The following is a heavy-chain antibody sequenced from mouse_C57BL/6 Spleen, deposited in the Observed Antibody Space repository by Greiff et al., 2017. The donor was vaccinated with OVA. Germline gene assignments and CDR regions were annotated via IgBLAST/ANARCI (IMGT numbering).Heavy chain of an antibody. CDR3: ASSITTVVADFDY. CDR2: IHPNSGST. V-gene: IGHV1-64*01. J-gene: IGHJ2*01. Sequence: VKLQQPGAELVKPGASVKLSCKASGYTFTSYWMHWVKQRPGQGLEWIGMIHPNSGSTNYNEKFKSKATLTVDKSSSTAYMQRSSLTSEESAVYYCASSITTVVADFDYWGQGTTLTVSS. CDR1: GYTFTSYW. D-gene: IGHD1-1*01.